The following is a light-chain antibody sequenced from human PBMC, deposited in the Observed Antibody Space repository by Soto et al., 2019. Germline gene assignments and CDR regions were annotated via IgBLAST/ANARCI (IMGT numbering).Light chain of an antibody. J-gene: IGKJ5*01. Sequence: DIQMTQSPSSLSASVGDRVTITCQASQDISNYLNWCQQKPGKAPKLLIYDASNLQTGVPSRFSGSGSGTDFTLTISSLKPEDFATYYCLHHHNFPITFGQGTRLEIK. CDR2: DAS. V-gene: IGKV1-33*01. CDR1: QDISNY. CDR3: LHHHNFPIT.